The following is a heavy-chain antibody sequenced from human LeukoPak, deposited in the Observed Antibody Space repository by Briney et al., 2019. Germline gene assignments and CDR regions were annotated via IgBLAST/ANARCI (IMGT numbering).Heavy chain of an antibody. Sequence: PGGSLRLSCAASGFTFRDYDMRWVRQVPGRGLEWVSAIGIGDDTHYPDSVKGRFTISRENAKNSLYLQMNTLRDGDTAVYYCIRGGIRVSGIDAFDIWGQGTMVTVSS. CDR1: GFTFRDYD. J-gene: IGHJ3*02. D-gene: IGHD5/OR15-5a*01. CDR2: IGIGDDT. V-gene: IGHV3-13*01. CDR3: IRGGIRVSGIDAFDI.